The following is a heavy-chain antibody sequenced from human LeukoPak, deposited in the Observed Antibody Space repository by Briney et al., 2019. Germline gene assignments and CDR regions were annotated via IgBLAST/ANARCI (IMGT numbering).Heavy chain of an antibody. V-gene: IGHV1-2*06. J-gene: IGHJ4*02. CDR3: ARSRGVDY. CDR2: MNPNSGGT. CDR1: GYIFTGYY. Sequence: ASVKVSCTASGYIFTGYYMHWVRQAPGQGLEWMGRMNPNSGGTNYARKFQGRVTMTRDTSINTAYMELTSLRSDDTAVYYCARSRGVDYWGQGTLVTVSS. D-gene: IGHD3-10*01.